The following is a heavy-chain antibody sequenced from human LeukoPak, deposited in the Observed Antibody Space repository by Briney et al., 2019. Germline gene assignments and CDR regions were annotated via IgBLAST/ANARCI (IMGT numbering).Heavy chain of an antibody. CDR2: MNPNSGNT. CDR1: GYTFTSYD. Sequence: ASVKVSCKASGYTFTSYDINWVRQATGQGLEWMGWMNPNSGNTGYAQKFQGRVTMTTDTSTSTAYMELRSLRSDDTAVYYCARDPPIVVVVAARDIFGDCWGQGTLVTVSS. J-gene: IGHJ4*02. V-gene: IGHV1-8*02. CDR3: ARDPPIVVVVAARDIFGDC. D-gene: IGHD2-15*01.